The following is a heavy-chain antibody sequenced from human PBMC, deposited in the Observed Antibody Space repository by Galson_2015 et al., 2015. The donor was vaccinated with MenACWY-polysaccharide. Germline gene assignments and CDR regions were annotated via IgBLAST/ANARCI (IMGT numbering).Heavy chain of an antibody. J-gene: IGHJ1*01. CDR3: ASLPLGNCGSVSCYGYFHH. D-gene: IGHD2-2*01. Sequence: TLSLTCTVSGGSISSGDSYWCWIRQSPGKGLEWIGYIYYSGRTNYSPSLKSRATVSLDTSKNQFSLKLSFVTAADTAVYYCASLPLGNCGSVSCYGYFHHWGQGTLVTVSS. CDR1: GGSISSGDSY. CDR2: IYYSGRT. V-gene: IGHV4-30-4*01.